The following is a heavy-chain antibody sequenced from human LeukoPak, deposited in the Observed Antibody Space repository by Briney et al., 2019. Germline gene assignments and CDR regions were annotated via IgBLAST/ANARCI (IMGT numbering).Heavy chain of an antibody. J-gene: IGHJ4*02. D-gene: IGHD4-23*01. CDR1: GFTFSSYA. CDR2: ISGSGGST. V-gene: IGHV3-23*01. CDR3: AKAVYYGGYLRYFDY. Sequence: GGSLRLSCAASGFTFSSYAMSWVRQAPGKGLEWVSAISGSGGSTYYADSVKGRFTISRDNSKNTLYLQMNSLRAEDTAVYYCAKAVYYGGYLRYFDYWGQGTLVTVSS.